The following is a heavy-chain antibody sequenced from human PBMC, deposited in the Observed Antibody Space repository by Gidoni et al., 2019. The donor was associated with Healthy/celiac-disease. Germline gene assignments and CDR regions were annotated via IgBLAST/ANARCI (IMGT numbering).Heavy chain of an antibody. CDR3: ARVHIAAAGTTFDY. CDR2: IYSGGST. D-gene: IGHD6-13*01. CDR1: GFPVSSHY. V-gene: IGHV3-53*01. Sequence: EVQLVESGGGLIQPGGSLSLPCSASGFPVSSHYMSWVRQAPGKGLEWVSVIYSGGSTYYADSVKGRFTISRDNSKNTLYLQMNSLRAEDTAVYYCARVHIAAAGTTFDYWGQGTLVTVSS. J-gene: IGHJ4*02.